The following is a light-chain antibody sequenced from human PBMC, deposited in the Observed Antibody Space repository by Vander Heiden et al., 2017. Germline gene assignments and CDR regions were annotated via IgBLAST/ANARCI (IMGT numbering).Light chain of an antibody. CDR2: AAS. J-gene: IGKJ5*01. CDR3: QQSDSTPIT. Sequence: DIQMTQSPSSLSASVGDRVTITCRASQSISSYLNWYQQKPGKAPKLLIYAASSLQSGVPSRFSRSRSGTDFTLTISRLHPEDFATYYCQQSDSTPITFGQGTQVEIK. V-gene: IGKV1-39*01. CDR1: QSISSY.